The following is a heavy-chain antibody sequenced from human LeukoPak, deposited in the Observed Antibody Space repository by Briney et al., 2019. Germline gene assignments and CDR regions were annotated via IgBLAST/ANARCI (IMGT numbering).Heavy chain of an antibody. V-gene: IGHV4-31*03. D-gene: IGHD4-23*01. Sequence: PSQTLSLTCTVSGGSISSGGYYWSWLRQHPGKGLEWLGYIYYSGSTYYNPSLKSRVTISVDTSKNQFSLKLSSVTAADTAVYYCARGGDDYGGNPNYDYWGQGTLVTVSS. J-gene: IGHJ4*02. CDR1: GGSISSGGYY. CDR3: ARGGDDYGGNPNYDY. CDR2: IYYSGST.